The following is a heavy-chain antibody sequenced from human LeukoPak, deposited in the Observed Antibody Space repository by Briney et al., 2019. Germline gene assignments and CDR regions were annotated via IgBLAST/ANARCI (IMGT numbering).Heavy chain of an antibody. D-gene: IGHD3-10*01. Sequence: GESLKISCKGSGYSFTSYWIGWVRQMPGKGLEWMGIIYPGDSDTRYSPSFQGQVTISADKSLNTAFLQWSSLKASDTAMYYCARTYFFGSGSPSDAFAMWGQGTMVIVS. V-gene: IGHV5-51*01. J-gene: IGHJ3*02. CDR2: IYPGDSDT. CDR3: ARTYFFGSGSPSDAFAM. CDR1: GYSFTSYW.